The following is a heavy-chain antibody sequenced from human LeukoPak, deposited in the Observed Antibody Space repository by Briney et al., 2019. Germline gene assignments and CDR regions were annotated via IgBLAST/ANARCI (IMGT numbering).Heavy chain of an antibody. CDR3: AKDWYYYGSGFDY. D-gene: IGHD3-10*01. CDR1: GFTFSSYG. V-gene: IGHV3-30*02. CDR2: IRYDGSNK. Sequence: GGSLRLSCAASGFTFSSYGMHWVRQAPGKGLEWVAFIRYDGSNKYYADSVKGRFTISRDNSKNTLYLQMNSLGAEDTAVYYCAKDWYYYGSGFDYWGQGTLVTVSS. J-gene: IGHJ4*02.